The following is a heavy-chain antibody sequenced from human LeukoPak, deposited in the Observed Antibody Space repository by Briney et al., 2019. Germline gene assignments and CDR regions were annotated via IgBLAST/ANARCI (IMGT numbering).Heavy chain of an antibody. J-gene: IGHJ5*02. D-gene: IGHD3-10*01. CDR2: IWYDGSNK. Sequence: PGGSLRLSCAASGFTFSSYGMHWVRQAPGKGLEWVAVIWYDGSNKYYADSVKGRFTISRDNSKNTLYLQMNSLRAEDTAVCYCARAIHYGSGSYSFDPWGQGTLVTVSS. V-gene: IGHV3-33*01. CDR1: GFTFSSYG. CDR3: ARAIHYGSGSYSFDP.